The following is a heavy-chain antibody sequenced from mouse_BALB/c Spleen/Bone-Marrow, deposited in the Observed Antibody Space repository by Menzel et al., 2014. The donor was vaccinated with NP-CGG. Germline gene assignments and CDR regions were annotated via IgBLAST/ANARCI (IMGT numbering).Heavy chain of an antibody. V-gene: IGHV1S17*01. Sequence: VKLMESGAELVKPGASVKLSCKASGYTFTSYYMYWVKQRPGQGLEWIGEINPSSGGTNFNEKFKSKATLTVDKSSSTAYMQLSSLTFEDSAIYYCTRPYYGYVGYAYWGQGTQVTVSA. CDR1: GYTFTSYY. J-gene: IGHJ3*01. CDR3: TRPYYGYVGYAY. D-gene: IGHD1-2*01. CDR2: INPSSGGT.